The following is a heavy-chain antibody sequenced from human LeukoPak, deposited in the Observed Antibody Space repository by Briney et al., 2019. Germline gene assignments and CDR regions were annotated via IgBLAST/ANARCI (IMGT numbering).Heavy chain of an antibody. D-gene: IGHD5-18*01. V-gene: IGHV1-2*02. Sequence: GASVKVSCKASGYTFTGYFMHWVRLAPGQGLEWMGWINPNSGGTNYAQKFQGRVTMTRDTSISTAYMELSRLRSDDTAVYYCARDVDTAHPGWFDPWGQGTLVTVSS. CDR3: ARDVDTAHPGWFDP. CDR2: INPNSGGT. CDR1: GYTFTGYF. J-gene: IGHJ5*02.